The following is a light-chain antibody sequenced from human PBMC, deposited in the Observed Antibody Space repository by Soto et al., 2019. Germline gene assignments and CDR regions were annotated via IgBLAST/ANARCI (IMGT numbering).Light chain of an antibody. CDR2: AAS. CDR3: PQSYSTPLYT. CDR1: QSISSY. Sequence: DIQMTQSPSSLSASVGDRVTITCRSSQSISSYLNWYQQKPGKTPKLLIYAASSLQSRVPSRFSGSGSGTDFTLTISSLQPEDFATYYCPQSYSTPLYTFGQGTTLEIK. V-gene: IGKV1-39*01. J-gene: IGKJ2*01.